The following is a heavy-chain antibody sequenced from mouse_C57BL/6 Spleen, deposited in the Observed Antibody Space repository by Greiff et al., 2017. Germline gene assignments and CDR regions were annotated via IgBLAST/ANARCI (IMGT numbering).Heavy chain of an antibody. Sequence: VQLQESGAELVRPGTSVKVSCKASGYAFTNYLIEWVKQRPGQGLEWIGVINPGSGGTNYNEKFKGKATLTADKSSSTAYMQLSSLTSEDSAVYFCARDYYGSSFRPWFAYWGQGTLVTVSA. V-gene: IGHV1-54*01. D-gene: IGHD1-1*01. J-gene: IGHJ3*01. CDR3: ARDYYGSSFRPWFAY. CDR2: INPGSGGT. CDR1: GYAFTNYL.